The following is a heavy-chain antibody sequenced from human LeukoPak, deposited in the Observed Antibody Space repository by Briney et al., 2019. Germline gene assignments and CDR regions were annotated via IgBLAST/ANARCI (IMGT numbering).Heavy chain of an antibody. V-gene: IGHV3-7*01. Sequence: GGSLRLSCAASGFPFTSYWMTWVRQAPGMGLTWVAPINLDGSEKYYVDSVKGRFTISRGNAKTSLSLQMNSLRAEDTAVYYCARESFAARWDWGQGTLVTVSS. D-gene: IGHD6-6*01. CDR3: ARESFAARWD. J-gene: IGHJ4*02. CDR2: INLDGSEK. CDR1: GFPFTSYW.